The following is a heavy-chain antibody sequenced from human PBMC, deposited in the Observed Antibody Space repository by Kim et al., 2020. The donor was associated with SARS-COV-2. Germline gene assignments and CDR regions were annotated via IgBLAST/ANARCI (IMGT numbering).Heavy chain of an antibody. CDR3: ARDSPYYGMDV. CDR1: GFTVSSNY. J-gene: IGHJ6*02. V-gene: IGHV3-53*04. CDR2: IYSGGST. Sequence: GSLRLSCAASGFTVSSNYMSWVRQAPGKGLEWVSIIYSGGSTYYADSVKGRFTISRHNSKNTLYLQMDNLRAEDTAVYYCARDSPYYGMDVWGQGTTVTVSS.